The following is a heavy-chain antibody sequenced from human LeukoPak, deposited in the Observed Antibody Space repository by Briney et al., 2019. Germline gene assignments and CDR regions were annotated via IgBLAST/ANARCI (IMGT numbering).Heavy chain of an antibody. CDR3: ASARVIGIVVVTDAFDI. D-gene: IGHD2-21*02. V-gene: IGHV3-53*04. J-gene: IGHJ3*02. Sequence: GGSLRLSCAASGFTVSSNYMSWVRQAPGKGLEWVSVINSGGSTDYADSVKGRFTISRHNSKNTLYLQMNSLRAEDTAVYYCASARVIGIVVVTDAFDIWGQGTMVTVSS. CDR1: GFTVSSNY. CDR2: INSGGST.